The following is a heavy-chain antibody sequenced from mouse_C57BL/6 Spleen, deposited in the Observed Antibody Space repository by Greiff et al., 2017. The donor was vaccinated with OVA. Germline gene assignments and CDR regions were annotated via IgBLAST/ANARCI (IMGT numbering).Heavy chain of an antibody. D-gene: IGHD1-1*01. CDR2: IHPNSGST. Sequence: QVQLQQPGAELVKPGASVKLSCKASGYTFTSYWMHWVKQRPGQGLEWIGMIHPNSGSTNYNEKFKSKATLTVDKSSSTAYMQLSSLTSEDSAVYYCARERENYYGSTPIMDYWGQGTSVTVSS. CDR3: ARERENYYGSTPIMDY. CDR1: GYTFTSYW. J-gene: IGHJ4*01. V-gene: IGHV1-64*01.